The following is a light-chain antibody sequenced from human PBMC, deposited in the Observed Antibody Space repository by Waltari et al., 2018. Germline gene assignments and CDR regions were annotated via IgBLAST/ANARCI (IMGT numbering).Light chain of an antibody. J-gene: IGKJ4*01. CDR2: KAS. Sequence: DIQMTQSPSTLSASVGDRVTITCRASQSISTWLAWYQQKPGKAPKLQIYKASDLESGVPSRFSGSGSGTEFTLTISSLQPDDSATYYCQQYTSFTLTFGGGTKVEIK. V-gene: IGKV1-5*03. CDR3: QQYTSFTLT. CDR1: QSISTW.